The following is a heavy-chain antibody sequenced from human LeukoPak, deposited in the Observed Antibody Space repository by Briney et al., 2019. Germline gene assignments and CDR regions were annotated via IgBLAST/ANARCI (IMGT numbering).Heavy chain of an antibody. CDR3: AKPSGSGVDY. D-gene: IGHD1-26*01. J-gene: IGHJ4*02. CDR1: GFTFSSHD. V-gene: IGHV3-30*02. CDR2: IRHDGTYT. Sequence: GGSLRLSCGASGFTFSSHDMHWVRQAPGKGLEWVAFIRHDGTYTYYADSVKGRFTISSDNSKNTLHLQMNSLRREDTAIYYCAKPSGSGVDYWGQGTRITVSS.